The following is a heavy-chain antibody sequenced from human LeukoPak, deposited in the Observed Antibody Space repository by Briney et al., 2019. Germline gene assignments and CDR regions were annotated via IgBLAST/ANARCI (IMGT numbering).Heavy chain of an antibody. J-gene: IGHJ6*02. Sequence: SETLSLTCAVYGGSFSGYYWSWIRQPPGKGLEWIGEINHSGSTNYNPSLKSRVTISVDTSKNRFSLKLSSVTAADTAVYYCARIQTVAAPPSYYYYGMDVWGQGTTVTVSS. CDR1: GGSFSGYY. CDR2: INHSGST. CDR3: ARIQTVAAPPSYYYYGMDV. V-gene: IGHV4-34*01. D-gene: IGHD6-6*01.